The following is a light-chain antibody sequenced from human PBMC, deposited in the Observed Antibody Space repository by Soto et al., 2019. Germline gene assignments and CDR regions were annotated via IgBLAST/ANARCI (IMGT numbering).Light chain of an antibody. CDR3: SSYTGSTTPYLI. CDR1: SSDIGADNY. Sequence: QSVLTQPASVSGSPGQSITIFCTGTSSDIGADNYVSWYQQHPGTAPKLMLYDVNDRPSGVSNRLSGGTSGGTSALLISGLLAEEEEDYYCSSYTGSTTPYLIFGGGTKLTVL. V-gene: IGLV2-14*01. J-gene: IGLJ2*01. CDR2: DVN.